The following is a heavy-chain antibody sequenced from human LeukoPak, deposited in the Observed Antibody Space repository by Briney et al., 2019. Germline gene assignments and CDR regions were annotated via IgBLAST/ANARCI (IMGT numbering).Heavy chain of an antibody. CDR1: GYTFTNYW. Sequence: GESLKISCKGSGYTFTNYWIGWVRQMPGKGLEWMGVIYPNDSDTRYSPSFQGQVTISADKSISTAYLQWSSLKASDTAMYYCARTAPIAAAGTGGWFDPWGQGTLVTVSS. J-gene: IGHJ5*02. CDR2: IYPNDSDT. V-gene: IGHV5-51*01. CDR3: ARTAPIAAAGTGGWFDP. D-gene: IGHD6-13*01.